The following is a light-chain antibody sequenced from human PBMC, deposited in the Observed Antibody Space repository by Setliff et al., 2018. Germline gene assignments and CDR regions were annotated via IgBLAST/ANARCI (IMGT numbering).Light chain of an antibody. CDR1: SSDVGGYNY. Sequence: QSALAQPASVSGSSGQSITISCTGTSSDVGGYNYVSWYQQHPGKAPKLMIYDVSNRPSGVSNRFSGSKSGNTASLTISGLQAEDEADYYCSSYTSSSTQVFGTGTKGTVL. CDR2: DVS. CDR3: SSYTSSSTQV. V-gene: IGLV2-14*03. J-gene: IGLJ1*01.